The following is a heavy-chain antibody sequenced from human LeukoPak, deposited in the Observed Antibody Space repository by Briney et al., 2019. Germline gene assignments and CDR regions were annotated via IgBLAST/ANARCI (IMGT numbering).Heavy chain of an antibody. D-gene: IGHD5-24*01. Sequence: PSQTLSLTCTVSGGSISSGDYYWSWIRQPPGKGLEWIGYIYYSGSTYYNPSLKSRVTISVDTSKNQFSLKLSSVTAADTAVYYCARSGPTATIHRWFDPWGQGTLVTVSS. J-gene: IGHJ5*02. CDR3: ARSGPTATIHRWFDP. V-gene: IGHV4-30-4*01. CDR2: IYYSGST. CDR1: GGSISSGDYY.